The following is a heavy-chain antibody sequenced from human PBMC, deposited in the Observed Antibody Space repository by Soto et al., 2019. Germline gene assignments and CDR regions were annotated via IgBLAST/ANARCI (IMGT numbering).Heavy chain of an antibody. CDR2: ISGSGGST. Sequence: GGSLRLSCAASGFTFSIYAMSWVRQAPGKGLEWVSAISGSGGSTYYEESVKGRFIISRDNSKNTPDLQLNSRRDEDKAVYYCAKGQIVVVVAATPGYGRDVWGQGTTVTFSS. V-gene: IGHV3-23*01. CDR1: GFTFSIYA. J-gene: IGHJ6*02. CDR3: AKGQIVVVVAATPGYGRDV. D-gene: IGHD2-15*01.